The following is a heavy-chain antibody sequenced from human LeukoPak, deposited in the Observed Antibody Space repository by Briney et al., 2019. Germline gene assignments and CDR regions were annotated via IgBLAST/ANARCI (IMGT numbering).Heavy chain of an antibody. CDR2: INPSGGST. J-gene: IGHJ4*02. D-gene: IGHD7-27*01. Sequence: ASVKVSCKASGYTFTSYYMHWVRQAPGQGLEWMGIINPSGGSTSYAQKFQGRVTMTRDTSTSIVYMELSSLRSEDTAVYYCAVNWGSFGVDYWGQGTLVTVSS. CDR1: GYTFTSYY. CDR3: AVNWGSFGVDY. V-gene: IGHV1-46*01.